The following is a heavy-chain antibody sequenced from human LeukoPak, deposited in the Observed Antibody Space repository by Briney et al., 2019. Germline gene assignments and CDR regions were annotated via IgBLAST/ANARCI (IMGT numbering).Heavy chain of an antibody. CDR3: ARDTPEDTAMVTNYYYGMDV. CDR2: IYYSGST. D-gene: IGHD5-18*01. CDR1: GGSTSSGGYY. V-gene: IGHV4-31*03. J-gene: IGHJ6*02. Sequence: PSETLSLTCTVSGGSTSSGGYYWRWIRQHPGKGLEWIGYIYYSGSTYYNPSLKSRVTISVDTSKNQFSLKLSSVTAADTAVYYCARDTPEDTAMVTNYYYGMDVWGQGTTVTVSS.